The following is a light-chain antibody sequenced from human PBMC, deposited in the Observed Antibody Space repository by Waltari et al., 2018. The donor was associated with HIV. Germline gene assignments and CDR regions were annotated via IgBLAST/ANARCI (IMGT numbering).Light chain of an antibody. Sequence: DIRMAQSPSALSASVGDRATITCRASQNVASYLNWYQQRPGRAPQLLIYAASTFQRGGPSRFSGSWSGTDFTLTISSLQVEDLATYYCQQTYSSRTFGPGTKVEI. V-gene: IGKV1-39*01. CDR1: QNVASY. J-gene: IGKJ1*01. CDR3: QQTYSSRT. CDR2: AAS.